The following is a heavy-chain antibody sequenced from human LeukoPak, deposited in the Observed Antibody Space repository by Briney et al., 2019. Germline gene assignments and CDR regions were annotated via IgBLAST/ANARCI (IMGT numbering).Heavy chain of an antibody. CDR2: IYYSGNT. CDR3: ARVYYSSSYDYWYFDL. CDR1: GGSIRSYY. J-gene: IGHJ2*01. V-gene: IGHV4-59*01. D-gene: IGHD6-13*01. Sequence: SETLSLTCTVSGGSIRSYYWSWIRQPPGKGLGWIGYIYYSGNTKYNPSLKSRVTISVDTSKNQFSLKLRSVTAADTAVYYCARVYYSSSYDYWYFDLWGRGTLVTVSS.